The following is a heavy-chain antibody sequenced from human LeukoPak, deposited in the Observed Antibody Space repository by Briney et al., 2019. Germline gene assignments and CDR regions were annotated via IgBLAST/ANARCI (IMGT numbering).Heavy chain of an antibody. CDR2: IYYNGNT. CDR1: GGSFSGYY. D-gene: IGHD1-26*01. Sequence: PSETLSLTCAVYGGSFSGYYWNWIQRPPGKGLEWIGYIYYNGNTNYSPSLKSRVTMSVDTSKNLFSLKVSSVTAADTAVYYCARGRSNYYGMDVWGQGTTVTVSS. V-gene: IGHV4-59*01. CDR3: ARGRSNYYGMDV. J-gene: IGHJ6*02.